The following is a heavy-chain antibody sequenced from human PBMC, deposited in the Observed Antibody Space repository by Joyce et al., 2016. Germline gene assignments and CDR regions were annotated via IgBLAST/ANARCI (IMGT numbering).Heavy chain of an antibody. D-gene: IGHD2-2*01. CDR2: LSFDGTKK. J-gene: IGHJ6*02. Sequence: QEQLVESGGGVVQPGRSLRLSCVGSGFTFNNYALHWVRQAPGKGLEWVSILSFDGTKKFYADSVKGRFTISRDNSENTSYLQINSLRAEDTALYYCARGHRCSDTSCDYGMDVWGQGTTVTVS. CDR1: GFTFNNYA. V-gene: IGHV3-30-3*01. CDR3: ARGHRCSDTSCDYGMDV.